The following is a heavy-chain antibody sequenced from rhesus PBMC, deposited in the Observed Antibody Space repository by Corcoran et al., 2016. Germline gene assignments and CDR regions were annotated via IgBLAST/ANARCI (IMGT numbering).Heavy chain of an antibody. CDR1: GGSISGYYY. V-gene: IGHV4-73*01. CDR2: IYGNSAST. CDR3: AREERWELQDRSYYFDY. D-gene: IGHD1-44*02. Sequence: QVQLQQWGEGLVKPSETLSLTCAVYGGSISGYYYWSWIRQPPGKGLEWIGYIYGNSASTNYNPSLKNRGTISKGTAKNQFCLKLSCVTAADTAVYYCAREERWELQDRSYYFDYWGQGVLVTVSS. J-gene: IGHJ4*01.